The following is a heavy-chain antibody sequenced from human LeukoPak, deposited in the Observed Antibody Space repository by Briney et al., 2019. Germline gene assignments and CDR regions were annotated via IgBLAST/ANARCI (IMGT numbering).Heavy chain of an antibody. V-gene: IGHV3-21*01. Sequence: GGSLRLSCAASGSTVSNYNMNSVRQAPGKGLEWVSSISSSSSYIYYADSVKGRFTISRDNAKNSLYLQMNSLRAEDAAVYYCARDIGIAARPVFGYWGQGTLVTVSS. J-gene: IGHJ4*02. CDR3: ARDIGIAARPVFGY. CDR2: ISSSSSYI. CDR1: GSTVSNYN. D-gene: IGHD6-6*01.